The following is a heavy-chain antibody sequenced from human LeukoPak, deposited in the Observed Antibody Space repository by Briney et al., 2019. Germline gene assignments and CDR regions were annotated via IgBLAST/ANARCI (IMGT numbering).Heavy chain of an antibody. CDR1: GYTFTGYY. Sequence: GASVTVSCKASGYTFTGYYMHWVRQAPGQGLEWMGWINPNSGGTNYAQKFQGRVTMTRDTSISTAYIELSRLRSDDTAVYYCARDSQYCSSTSCYTGWFDPWGQGTLVTVSS. J-gene: IGHJ5*02. V-gene: IGHV1-2*02. CDR2: INPNSGGT. D-gene: IGHD2-2*02. CDR3: ARDSQYCSSTSCYTGWFDP.